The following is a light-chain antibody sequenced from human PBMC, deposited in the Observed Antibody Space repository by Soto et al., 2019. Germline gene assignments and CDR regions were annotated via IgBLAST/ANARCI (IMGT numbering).Light chain of an antibody. CDR1: QIVSSSY. J-gene: IGKJ4*01. V-gene: IGKV3-20*01. CDR2: GAS. CDR3: QQYGSSPPVT. Sequence: EIVLTQSPSNLSLSPGERATLSCRASQIVSSSYLAWYQQKPGQAPRLLIYGASRRATGIPDRFSGSGSGTDFTLTISRLEPEDFAVYYCQQYGSSPPVTFGGGTKVEIK.